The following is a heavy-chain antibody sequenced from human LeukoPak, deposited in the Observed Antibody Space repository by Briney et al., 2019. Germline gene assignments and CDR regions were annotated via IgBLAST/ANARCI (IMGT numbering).Heavy chain of an antibody. CDR3: AGQPENTRGFY. Sequence: SETLSLTCTVSGGSITSTLYYWGWFRQSSGKGLEWIGSIYYSGSTYYNPSLKSRVTISVDTSKNQFSLRLTSVTAADTAVYFCAGQPENTRGFYWGQGTLVTVSS. D-gene: IGHD2-2*01. J-gene: IGHJ1*01. V-gene: IGHV4-39*01. CDR2: IYYSGST. CDR1: GGSITSTLYY.